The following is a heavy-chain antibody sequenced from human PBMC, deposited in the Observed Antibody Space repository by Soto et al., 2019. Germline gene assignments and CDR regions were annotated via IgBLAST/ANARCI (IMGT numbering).Heavy chain of an antibody. CDR3: AKVHYYDGSGSYHYYGMDV. V-gene: IGHV3-23*01. CDR2: ISGSGGST. CDR1: GFPFINYA. Sequence: GESLRLSCAASGFPFINYAMSWVSQAPGEGLDWVSAISGSGGSTYYADSVNGRFTISRDNTKNTLYLQMNSLRADDTAVYYCAKVHYYDGSGSYHYYGMDVWGQGTTVTVSS. J-gene: IGHJ6*02. D-gene: IGHD3-22*01.